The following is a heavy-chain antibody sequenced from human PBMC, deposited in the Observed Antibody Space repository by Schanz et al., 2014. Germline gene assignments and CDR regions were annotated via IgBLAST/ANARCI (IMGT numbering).Heavy chain of an antibody. CDR1: GFTFSSYG. CDR3: VSQNGSPNY. J-gene: IGHJ4*02. V-gene: IGHV3-NL1*01. D-gene: IGHD1-1*01. Sequence: QVQLVESGGGVVQPGRSLRLSCAASGFTFSSYGMHWDRQAPGKGLEWVTLISGSGDTESYADSVKGRFTISRDNSRDTVYLQMNSLRVEDTYVYVCVSQNGSPNYWGQGTLVTVSS. CDR2: ISGSGDTE.